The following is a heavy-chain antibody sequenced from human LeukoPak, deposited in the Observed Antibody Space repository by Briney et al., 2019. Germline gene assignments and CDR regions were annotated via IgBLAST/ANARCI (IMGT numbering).Heavy chain of an antibody. J-gene: IGHJ4*02. V-gene: IGHV3-21*01. CDR3: TRELLSLQQGLDY. CDR1: GFTFSSHA. CDR2: VSSSGTKI. Sequence: PGGSLRLSCAASGFTFSSHAMNWVHQAPGKGLEWVSSVSSSGTKIFYADSVRGRFTVSRDNAGNSLSLQMDSLRVEDTAVYYCTRELLSLQQGLDYWGQGTLVTVSS. D-gene: IGHD2/OR15-2a*01.